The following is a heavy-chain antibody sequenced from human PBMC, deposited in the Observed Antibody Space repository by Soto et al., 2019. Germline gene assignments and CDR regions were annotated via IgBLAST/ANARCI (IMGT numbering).Heavy chain of an antibody. V-gene: IGHV3-30-3*01. Sequence: GGSLRLSCAASGFTFSSYAMHWVRQAPGKGLEWVAVISYDGSNKYYADSVKGRFTISRDNSKNTLYLQMNSLRAEDTAVYYCARGCSSTSCYPFYYGMDVWGQGTTVTVSS. J-gene: IGHJ6*02. CDR3: ARGCSSTSCYPFYYGMDV. CDR2: ISYDGSNK. D-gene: IGHD2-2*01. CDR1: GFTFSSYA.